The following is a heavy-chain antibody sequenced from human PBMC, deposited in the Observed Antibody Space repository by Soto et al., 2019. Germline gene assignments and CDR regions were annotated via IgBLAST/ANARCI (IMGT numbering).Heavy chain of an antibody. J-gene: IGHJ4*02. Sequence: GSLRLSCAASGFTFSSYAMSWVRQAPGKGLEWVSAISGSGGSTYYADSVKGRFTISRDNSKNTLYLQMNSLRAEDTAVYYCAKYYYDSSGYYSVRYFDYWGQGTLVTVSS. V-gene: IGHV3-23*01. D-gene: IGHD3-22*01. CDR1: GFTFSSYA. CDR3: AKYYYDSSGYYSVRYFDY. CDR2: ISGSGGST.